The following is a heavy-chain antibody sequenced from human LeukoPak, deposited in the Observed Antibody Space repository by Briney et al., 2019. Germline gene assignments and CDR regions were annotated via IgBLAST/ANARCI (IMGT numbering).Heavy chain of an antibody. J-gene: IGHJ5*02. CDR2: IYYSGST. CDR1: GGSISSGGYY. D-gene: IGHD5-18*01. V-gene: IGHV4-31*03. Sequence: SETLSLTCTVSGGSISSGGYYWSWIRHHPGKGLEWIGYIYYSGSTYYNPSLKSRVTISVDTSKNQFSLKLSSVTAADTAVYYCARRGYSYGAGWFDPWGQGTLVTVFS. CDR3: ARRGYSYGAGWFDP.